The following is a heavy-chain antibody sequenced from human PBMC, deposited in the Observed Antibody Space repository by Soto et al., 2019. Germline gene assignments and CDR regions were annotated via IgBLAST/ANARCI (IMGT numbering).Heavy chain of an antibody. CDR3: AKDGLGAYSYGSYYFDY. CDR2: ISGSGGST. V-gene: IGHV3-23*01. D-gene: IGHD5-18*01. J-gene: IGHJ4*02. Sequence: EVQLLESGGGLVQPGGSLRLSFAASGFTFSSYARSWVRQAPGKGLEWVSTISGSGGSTYYADSVKGRFTISRDNSKNTLYLQMNSLRAEDTAVYYCAKDGLGAYSYGSYYFDYWGQGTLVTVSS. CDR1: GFTFSSYA.